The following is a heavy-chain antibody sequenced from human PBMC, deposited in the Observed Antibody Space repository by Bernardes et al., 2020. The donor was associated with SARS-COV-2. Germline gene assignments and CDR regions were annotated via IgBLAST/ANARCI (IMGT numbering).Heavy chain of an antibody. J-gene: IGHJ4*02. V-gene: IGHV3-7*01. Sequence: GSLRLSCAASGFTFSRYWMSWVRQAPGKGLEWVANIKQDGSDQNYIDSVKGRFTISRDNAKNSLYLQMNSLRAEDTAVYYCATAREEYWGQGTLVTVSS. CDR3: ATAREEY. CDR1: GFTFSRYW. CDR2: IKQDGSDQ.